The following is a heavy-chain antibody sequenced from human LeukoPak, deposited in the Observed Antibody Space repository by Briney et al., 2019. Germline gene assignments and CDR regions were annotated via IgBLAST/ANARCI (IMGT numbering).Heavy chain of an antibody. CDR1: GFTFDDYG. CDR3: AKEGLWFGELHMDV. D-gene: IGHD3-10*01. CDR2: INWNGGST. Sequence: GGSLRLSCAASGFTFDDYGMSWVRQAPGKGLEWVSGINWNGGSTGYADSVKGRFTISRDNAKNSLYLQMNSLRAEDTAVYYCAKEGLWFGELHMDVWGKGTTVTISS. V-gene: IGHV3-20*04. J-gene: IGHJ6*03.